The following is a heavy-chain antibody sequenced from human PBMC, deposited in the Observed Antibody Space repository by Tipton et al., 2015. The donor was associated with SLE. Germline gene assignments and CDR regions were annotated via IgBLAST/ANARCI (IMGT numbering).Heavy chain of an antibody. Sequence: TLSLTCTVSGGSISSYYWSWIRQPPGKGLEWIGYIYYSGSTNYNPSLKSRVTMSVDTSKSQFSLRLSSVTAADTAVYYCATLAAAGDFDLWGRGTLVTVSS. CDR1: GGSISSYY. D-gene: IGHD6-13*01. CDR3: ATLAAAGDFDL. J-gene: IGHJ2*01. CDR2: IYYSGST. V-gene: IGHV4-59*12.